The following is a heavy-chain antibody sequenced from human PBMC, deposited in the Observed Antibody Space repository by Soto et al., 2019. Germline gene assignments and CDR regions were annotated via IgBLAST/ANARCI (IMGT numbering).Heavy chain of an antibody. V-gene: IGHV4-4*07. CDR1: GGSISSFY. D-gene: IGHD6-13*01. J-gene: IGHJ4*02. Sequence: SETLSLTCTVSGGSISSFYWSWIRQPAGKGLEWIGRIYSGGRNTYNPSLMSRVTMAVDTSKNQFALRLRTETAADTAMYYCARGSSRWDYWGQGTLVTVSS. CDR2: IYSGGRN. CDR3: ARGSSRWDY.